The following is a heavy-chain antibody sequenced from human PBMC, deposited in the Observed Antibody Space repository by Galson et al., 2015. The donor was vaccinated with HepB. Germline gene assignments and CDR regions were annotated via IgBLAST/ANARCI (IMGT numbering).Heavy chain of an antibody. V-gene: IGHV3-33*06. CDR1: GFTFSSYG. D-gene: IGHD2-8*01. CDR2: IWYDGSNK. Sequence: SLRLSCAASGFTFSSYGMHWVRQAPGKGLEWVAVIWYDGSNKYYADSVKGRFTISRDNSKNTLYLQMNSLRAEDTAVYYCANSNGPIRFDYWGQGTQVTVSS. J-gene: IGHJ4*02. CDR3: ANSNGPIRFDY.